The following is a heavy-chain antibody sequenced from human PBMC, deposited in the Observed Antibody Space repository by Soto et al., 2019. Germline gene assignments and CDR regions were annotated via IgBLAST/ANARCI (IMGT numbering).Heavy chain of an antibody. CDR1: GGSISSSSYY. CDR3: ARPMLVGRKYYYGMDV. D-gene: IGHD3-22*01. J-gene: IGHJ6*02. V-gene: IGHV4-39*01. Sequence: SETLSLTCTVSGGSISSSSYYWGWIRHPPGKGLEWIGSIYYSGSTYYNPSLKSRVTISVDTSKNQFSLKLSSVTAADTAVYYCARPMLVGRKYYYGMDVWGQGTTVTVSS. CDR2: IYYSGST.